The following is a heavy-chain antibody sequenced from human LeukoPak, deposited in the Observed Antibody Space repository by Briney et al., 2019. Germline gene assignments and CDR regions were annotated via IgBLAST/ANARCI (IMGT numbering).Heavy chain of an antibody. CDR1: GFTFDDYA. J-gene: IGHJ4*02. D-gene: IGHD3-10*01. Sequence: GGSLRLSCAASGFTFDDYAMHWVRQAPGKGLEWVSGISWNSGSIGCADSVKGRFTISRDNAKNSLYLQMNSLRAEDTALYYCAKDLYYGSGSYYTAFDYWGQGTLVTVSS. V-gene: IGHV3-9*01. CDR2: ISWNSGSI. CDR3: AKDLYYGSGSYYTAFDY.